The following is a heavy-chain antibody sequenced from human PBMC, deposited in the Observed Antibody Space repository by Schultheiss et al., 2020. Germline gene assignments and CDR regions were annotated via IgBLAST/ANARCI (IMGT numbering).Heavy chain of an antibody. Sequence: SQPLSLTCTVSGGSISSYYWSWIRQPPGKGLEWIGSIYYSGSTYYNPSLKSRVTISVDTSKNQFSLKLSSVTAADTAVYYCARKGIAVAWYYFDYWGQGTLVTVSS. D-gene: IGHD6-19*01. CDR1: GGSISSYY. J-gene: IGHJ4*02. CDR2: IYYSGST. CDR3: ARKGIAVAWYYFDY. V-gene: IGHV4-39*07.